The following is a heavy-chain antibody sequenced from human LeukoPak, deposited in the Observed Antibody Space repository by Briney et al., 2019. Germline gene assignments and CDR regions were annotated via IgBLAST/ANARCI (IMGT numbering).Heavy chain of an antibody. J-gene: IGHJ4*02. CDR2: ITGSGGST. D-gene: IGHD6-19*01. Sequence: GGSLRLSCAASGFTFSSYAMSWVRQAPGKGLEWVSDITGSGGSTHYADSVKGRFTISRDNSKNTLYLQMNGLRAEDTAVYYCAKWAVSGRGFDYWGQGTLVTVSS. CDR1: GFTFSSYA. V-gene: IGHV3-23*01. CDR3: AKWAVSGRGFDY.